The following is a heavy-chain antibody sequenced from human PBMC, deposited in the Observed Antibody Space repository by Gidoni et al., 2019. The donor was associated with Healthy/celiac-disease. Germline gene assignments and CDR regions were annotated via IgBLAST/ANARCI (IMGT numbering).Heavy chain of an antibody. D-gene: IGHD2-8*02. V-gene: IGHV3-74*01. CDR2: INSDGRST. CDR3: ARPLLAHGSNLNY. Sequence: EVQLVESGGGLVQRGGSLRLSCAASGFPFSSYWMHLVRQAPGTGRVWVSRINSDGRSTSYADSVKGRFTISRDNAKNTLYLQMNSLRAEDTAVYYCARPLLAHGSNLNYWGQGTPVTVSS. CDR1: GFPFSSYW. J-gene: IGHJ4*02.